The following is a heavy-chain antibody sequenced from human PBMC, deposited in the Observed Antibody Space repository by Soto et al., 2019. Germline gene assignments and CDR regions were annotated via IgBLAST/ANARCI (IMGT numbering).Heavy chain of an antibody. CDR2: IYYSGST. CDR1: GGSITSGTYY. D-gene: IGHD2-15*01. V-gene: IGHV4-31*03. Sequence: QVQLQESGPGLVKPSQTLSLTCSVSGGSITSGTYYWSWIRQQPGKGLEWIGYIYYSGSTYYNRSLKRRLTISVDTSKNQFSLKLSSVTAADTAVYYCARGLDCNGDSCYGLFDYWGQGTLVTVSS. J-gene: IGHJ4*02. CDR3: ARGLDCNGDSCYGLFDY.